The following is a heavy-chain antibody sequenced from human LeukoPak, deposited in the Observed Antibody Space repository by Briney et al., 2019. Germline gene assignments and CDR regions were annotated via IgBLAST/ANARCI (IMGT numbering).Heavy chain of an antibody. J-gene: IGHJ4*02. CDR3: ARVGAAAGTVDY. V-gene: IGHV4-34*01. D-gene: IGHD6-13*01. CDR1: GGSFSGYY. CDR2: INHSGST. Sequence: PSETLSLTCAVYGGSFSGYYWSWIRQPPGKGLEWIGEINHSGSTNYNPSLKSRVTISVDTSKSQFSLKLSSVTAADTAVYYCARVGAAAGTVDYWGQGTLVTVSS.